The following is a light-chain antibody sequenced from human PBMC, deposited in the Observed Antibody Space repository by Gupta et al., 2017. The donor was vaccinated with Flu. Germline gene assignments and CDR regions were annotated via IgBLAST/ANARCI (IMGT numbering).Light chain of an antibody. Sequence: DIQMTQSPSSVSASVGDRVTITCRASQSISTWLAWYQQKPGKAPKLLIYAASTFQNGVPSRFSGSGSGTDFTLTINRLQPEDFATYCCQQANSFPVTFGRGTKVEIK. CDR1: QSISTW. V-gene: IGKV1D-12*01. CDR2: AAS. CDR3: QQANSFPVT. J-gene: IGKJ4*01.